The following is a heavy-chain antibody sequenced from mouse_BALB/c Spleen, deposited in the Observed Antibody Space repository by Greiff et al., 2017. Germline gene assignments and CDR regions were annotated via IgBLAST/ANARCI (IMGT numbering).Heavy chain of an antibody. CDR2: ISTYYGNT. D-gene: IGHD4-1*01. Sequence: VQLQESGPELVRPGVSVKISCKGSGYTFTDYAMHWVKQSHAKSLEWIGVISTYYGNTNYNQKFKGKATMTVDKSSSTAYMELARLTSEDSAIYYCARANWHYAMDYWGQGTSVTVAS. J-gene: IGHJ4*01. CDR3: ARANWHYAMDY. CDR1: GYTFTDYA. V-gene: IGHV1-67*01.